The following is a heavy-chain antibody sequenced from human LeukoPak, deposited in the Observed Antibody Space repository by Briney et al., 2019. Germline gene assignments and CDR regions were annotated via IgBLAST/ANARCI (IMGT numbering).Heavy chain of an antibody. CDR3: AKVNGPDDYGDY. D-gene: IGHD2-8*01. Sequence: PGGSLRLSCAASGFTFSSSAMSWVRQAPGKGLEWVSAISGSGGSTYYADSVKGRFTISRDNSKNTLYLQMNSLRAEDTAVYYCAKVNGPDDYGDYWGQGTLVTVSS. CDR2: ISGSGGST. J-gene: IGHJ4*02. V-gene: IGHV3-23*01. CDR1: GFTFSSSA.